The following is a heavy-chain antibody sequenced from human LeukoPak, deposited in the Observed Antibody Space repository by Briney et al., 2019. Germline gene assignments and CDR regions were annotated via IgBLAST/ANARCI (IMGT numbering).Heavy chain of an antibody. CDR1: GFTFSVYA. D-gene: IGHD3-22*01. Sequence: GGSLRLSCAASGFTFSVYAMNWVRQAPGKGLEWVSGITSSGDNTYYADSVKARFTISGDNSKNTLFLQMNSLRAEDTAVYYCAKTARDSSGAINYWGQGTLVTVSS. V-gene: IGHV3-23*01. CDR2: ITSSGDNT. CDR3: AKTARDSSGAINY. J-gene: IGHJ4*02.